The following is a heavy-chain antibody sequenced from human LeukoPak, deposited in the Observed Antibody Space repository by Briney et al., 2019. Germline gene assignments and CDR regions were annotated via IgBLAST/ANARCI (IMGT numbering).Heavy chain of an antibody. V-gene: IGHV3-23*01. Sequence: PGGSLRLSCAASGITFSSYAMNWVRQAPGKGLEWVSGISGSGGSTYYADSVKGRFTISRDNSKNTLYLQMNSLRAEDTAVYYCAKDLSRVGYWGQGTLVTVSS. CDR3: AKDLSRVGY. CDR2: ISGSGGST. J-gene: IGHJ4*02. D-gene: IGHD1-26*01. CDR1: GITFSSYA.